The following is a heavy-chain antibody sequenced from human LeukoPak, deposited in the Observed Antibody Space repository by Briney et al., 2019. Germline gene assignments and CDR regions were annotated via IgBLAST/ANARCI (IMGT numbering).Heavy chain of an antibody. CDR1: GFTVSSNE. CDR3: ARDYRYYYDSSGYSGY. J-gene: IGHJ4*02. D-gene: IGHD3-22*01. Sequence: GGSLRLSCAASGFTVSSNEMSWVRQAPGKGLEWVSYISSSGSTIYYADSVKGRFTISRDNAKNSLYLQMNSLRAEDTAVYYCARDYRYYYDSSGYSGYWGQGTLVTVSS. CDR2: ISSSGSTI. V-gene: IGHV3-11*01.